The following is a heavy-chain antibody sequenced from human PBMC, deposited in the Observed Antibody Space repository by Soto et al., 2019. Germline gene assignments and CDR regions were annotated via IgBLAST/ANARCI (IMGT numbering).Heavy chain of an antibody. Sequence: QVQLVQSGAEVKKPGASVKVSCKASGDTFTDYYIHWVRQAPGQGLEWMGTVNPSGGHTTYAQHFLGRMTKTRAPSTSIRYMGLTSMTSEDAAGYYGARRGHVVVVTAALDYWGQGTLVTVSS. CDR2: VNPSGGHT. D-gene: IGHD2-21*02. J-gene: IGHJ4*02. CDR3: ARRGHVVVVTAALDY. V-gene: IGHV1-46*01. CDR1: GDTFTDYY.